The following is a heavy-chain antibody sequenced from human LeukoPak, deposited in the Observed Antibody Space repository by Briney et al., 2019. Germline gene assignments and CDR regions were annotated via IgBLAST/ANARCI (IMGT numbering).Heavy chain of an antibody. CDR2: INPNSGGT. CDR3: ARGLSAVAGIGCY. V-gene: IGHV1-2*02. CDR1: GYTFTGYY. J-gene: IGHJ4*02. D-gene: IGHD6-19*01. Sequence: VASVKVSCKASGYTFTGYYMHWVRQAPGQGLEWMGWINPNSGGTNYAQKFQGRVTMTRDTSISTAYMELSRLRSDDTAVYYCARGLSAVAGIGCYWGQGTLVTVSS.